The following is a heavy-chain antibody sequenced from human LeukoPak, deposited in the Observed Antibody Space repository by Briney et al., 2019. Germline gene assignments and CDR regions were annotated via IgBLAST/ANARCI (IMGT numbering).Heavy chain of an antibody. CDR2: IYTSGST. V-gene: IGHV4-61*02. CDR1: GGSISSGSYY. J-gene: IGHJ4*01. D-gene: IGHD4-17*01. CDR3: ARDHGDHSAFDY. Sequence: SETLSLTCTVSGGSISSGSYYWSWIRQPAGKGLEWIGRIYTSGSTNYNPSLKSRVTISVDTSKNQFSLRLTSVTAADTAVYYCARDHGDHSAFDYWGHGTLVTVSS.